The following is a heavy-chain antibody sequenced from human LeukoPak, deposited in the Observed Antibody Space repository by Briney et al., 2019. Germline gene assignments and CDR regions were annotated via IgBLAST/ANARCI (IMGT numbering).Heavy chain of an antibody. J-gene: IGHJ4*02. CDR1: GGSISSHY. D-gene: IGHD3-22*01. CDR2: IYYSGST. Sequence: PSETLSLTCIVSGGSISSHYWSWIRQPPGKGLEYIGYIYYSGSTDYNPSLKSRVTISLDTSKNQFSLNLTSVTAADTAVYYCARRSGVLDSRDSRYYFDHWGQGTLVPVSS. V-gene: IGHV4-59*11. CDR3: ARRSGVLDSRDSRYYFDH.